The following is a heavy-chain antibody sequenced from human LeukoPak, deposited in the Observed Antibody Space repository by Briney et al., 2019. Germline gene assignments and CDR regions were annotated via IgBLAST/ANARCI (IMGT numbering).Heavy chain of an antibody. CDR1: GGTFSSYA. J-gene: IGHJ4*02. D-gene: IGHD3-22*01. Sequence: GASVKVSCKAPGGTFSSYAISWVRQAPGQGLEWMGGIIPIFGTANYAQKFQGRVTITADESTSTAYMELSSLRSEDTAMYYCARMGSGYWDYYFDYWGQGTLVTVSS. CDR3: ARMGSGYWDYYFDY. V-gene: IGHV1-69*13. CDR2: IIPIFGTA.